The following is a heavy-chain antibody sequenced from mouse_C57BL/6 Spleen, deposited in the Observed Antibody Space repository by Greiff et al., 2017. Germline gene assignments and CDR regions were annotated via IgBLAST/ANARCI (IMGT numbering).Heavy chain of an antibody. CDR1: GYAFSSSW. CDR3: ARSGDSSGYAMDY. D-gene: IGHD3-2*02. J-gene: IGHJ4*01. CDR2: IYPGDGDT. Sequence: QVQLQQSGPELVKPGASVKISCKASGYAFSSSWMNWVKQRPGKGLEWIGRIYPGDGDTNYNGKFKGKATLTADKSSSTAYMQLSSLTSEDSAVYFCARSGDSSGYAMDYWGQGTSVTVSS. V-gene: IGHV1-82*01.